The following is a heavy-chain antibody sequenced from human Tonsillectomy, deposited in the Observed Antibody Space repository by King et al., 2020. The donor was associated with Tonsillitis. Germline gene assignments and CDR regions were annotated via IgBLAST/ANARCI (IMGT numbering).Heavy chain of an antibody. Sequence: HVQLVESGGGVVQPGRSLRLSCAASGFTFSSYGMHWVRQAPGKGLEWVAVTSYDGSNKYYADYVKGRFTISRDNSKNTLYLQMNSLRAEDTAVYYCAKNRWLQSKDANFDYWGQGTLVTVSS. CDR2: TSYDGSNK. V-gene: IGHV3-30*18. CDR1: GFTFSSYG. J-gene: IGHJ4*02. CDR3: AKNRWLQSKDANFDY. D-gene: IGHD5-24*01.